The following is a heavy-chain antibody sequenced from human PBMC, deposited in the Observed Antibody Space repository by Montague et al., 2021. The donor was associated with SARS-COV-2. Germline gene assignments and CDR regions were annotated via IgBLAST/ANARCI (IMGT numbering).Heavy chain of an antibody. CDR1: GGSISSGSYY. V-gene: IGHV4-61*02. D-gene: IGHD5-12*01. Sequence: TLSLTCTVSGGSISSGSYYWSWIRQPAGKGLEWIGRIYTSGTIDYSFSLKSRVTISVDTSKNQFSLKLTSVTAADTAAYYCARAHSGSWAHLDNWGQGSLVTVSS. CDR2: IYTSGTI. CDR3: ARAHSGSWAHLDN. J-gene: IGHJ4*02.